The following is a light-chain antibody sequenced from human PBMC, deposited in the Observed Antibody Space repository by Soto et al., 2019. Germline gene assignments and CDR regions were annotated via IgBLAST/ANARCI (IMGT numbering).Light chain of an antibody. CDR1: TGAVTSGHY. J-gene: IGLJ2*01. CDR3: LLSYSGARVPVV. V-gene: IGLV7-46*01. CDR2: DTS. Sequence: QAVVTQEPSLTVSPGGTGTLTCGSSTGAVTSGHYPYWFQQKPGQAPRTLIYDTSNKHSWTPARFSGSLLGGKAALTLSGAQPEDEAEYYCLLSYSGARVPVVFGGGTKLTVL.